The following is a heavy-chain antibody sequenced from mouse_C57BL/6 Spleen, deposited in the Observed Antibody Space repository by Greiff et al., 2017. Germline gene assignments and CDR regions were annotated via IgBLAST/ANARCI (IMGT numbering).Heavy chain of an antibody. CDR2: IDPSDSYT. V-gene: IGHV1-69*01. CDR3: ARGKRRYYAMDY. Sequence: QVQLQQPGAELVMPGASVKLSCKASGYTFTSYWMHWVKQRPGQGLEWIGEIDPSDSYTNYNQKFKGKSTLTVDTSSSTAYMQLSRLTSEDSAVYYCARGKRRYYAMDYWGQGTSVTVSS. J-gene: IGHJ4*01. CDR1: GYTFTSYW.